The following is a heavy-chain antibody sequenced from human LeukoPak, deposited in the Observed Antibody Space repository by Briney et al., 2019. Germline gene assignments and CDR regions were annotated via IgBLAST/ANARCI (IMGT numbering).Heavy chain of an antibody. CDR3: ARGRDRSAYPSFDY. V-gene: IGHV3-74*01. CDR2: INSDGSST. Sequence: RTGGSLRLPCAASGFTFSCYWMHWVRQVPGKGLVWVSRINSDGSSTNYADSVKGRFTISRDNAKSTLYLKMNSLRAEDTAVYYCARGRDRSAYPSFDYWGQGTLVTVSS. J-gene: IGHJ4*02. D-gene: IGHD3-22*01. CDR1: GFTFSCYW.